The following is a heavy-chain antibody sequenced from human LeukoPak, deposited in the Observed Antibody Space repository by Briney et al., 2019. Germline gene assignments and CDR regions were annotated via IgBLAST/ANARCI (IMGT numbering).Heavy chain of an antibody. D-gene: IGHD2-2*01. Sequence: ASVKVSCKASGGTFSSSSISWVRQATGQGLEWMGWMNPNSGNTGYAQKFQGRVTMTRNTSISTAYMELSSLRSEDTAVYYCARGTVVPAATHYYYYYGMDVWGQGTTVTVSS. CDR3: ARGTVVPAATHYYYYYGMDV. V-gene: IGHV1-8*02. J-gene: IGHJ6*02. CDR1: GGTFSSSS. CDR2: MNPNSGNT.